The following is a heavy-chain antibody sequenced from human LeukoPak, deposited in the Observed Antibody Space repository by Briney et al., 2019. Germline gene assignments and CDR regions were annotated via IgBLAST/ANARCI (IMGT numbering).Heavy chain of an antibody. CDR1: GFTFSTYA. CDR2: ISGSGGST. D-gene: IGHD1-26*01. V-gene: IGHV3-23*01. CDR3: AKGLSRDLLSDFDY. J-gene: IGHJ4*02. Sequence: GGSLRLSCAAAGFTFSTYAMSWVRQAPGKVLEWVSGISGSGGSTYYADSVKGRFTISRDNSKNTLYLQMNTLRAEDTAVYYCAKGLSRDLLSDFDYWGQGTLVTVSS.